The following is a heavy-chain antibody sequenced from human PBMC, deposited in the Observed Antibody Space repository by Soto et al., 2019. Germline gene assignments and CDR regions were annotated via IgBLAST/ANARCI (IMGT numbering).Heavy chain of an antibody. CDR2: IIPIFGTA. Sequence: QVQLVQSGAEVKKPGSSVKVSCKASGGTFSSYAISWVRQAPGQGLEWMGGIIPIFGTANYAQKFQGRVTITADESTSTAYMELSSLRSEDTAVYYCARQRPSWTYYDILTGYLDYWGQGTMVTVS. J-gene: IGHJ4*02. CDR3: ARQRPSWTYYDILTGYLDY. V-gene: IGHV1-69*01. D-gene: IGHD3-9*01. CDR1: GGTFSSYA.